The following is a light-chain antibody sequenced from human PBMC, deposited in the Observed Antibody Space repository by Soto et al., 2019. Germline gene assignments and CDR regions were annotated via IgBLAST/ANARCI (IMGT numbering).Light chain of an antibody. Sequence: EIVLTQSPTTLSLSPGERATLSCRASQSVSSYLAWYQQKPGQAPRLLIYDASNRATGLPARFSGSGSGTEFTLIISSLQSEDSAVYYCQQYDNWPITFGQGTRLEIK. CDR1: QSVSSY. V-gene: IGKV3-15*01. CDR2: DAS. CDR3: QQYDNWPIT. J-gene: IGKJ5*01.